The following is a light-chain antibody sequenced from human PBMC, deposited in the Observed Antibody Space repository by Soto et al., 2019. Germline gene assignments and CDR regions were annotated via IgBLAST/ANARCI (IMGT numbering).Light chain of an antibody. Sequence: QSVLTQPPSVSGAPGQRVTISCTGGSSNIGAGYNVHWYQQLPGTAPKLLIYGNSNRPSGVPDRFSGSKSGTSASLAITGLRAEDEADYYCQSYDSSLSGFYVFGTGTKLTVL. CDR2: GNS. CDR1: SSNIGAGYN. CDR3: QSYDSSLSGFYV. V-gene: IGLV1-40*01. J-gene: IGLJ1*01.